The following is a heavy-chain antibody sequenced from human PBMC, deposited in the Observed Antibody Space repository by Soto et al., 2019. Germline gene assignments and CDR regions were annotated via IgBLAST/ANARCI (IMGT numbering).Heavy chain of an antibody. CDR3: ARPPQIGLYGMDV. CDR2: IYPGDSDT. V-gene: IGHV5-51*01. CDR1: GYSFTSYW. Sequence: RGESLKISCKGSGYSFTSYWIGWVRQMPGKGLEWMGIIYPGDSDTRYSPSFQGQVTISADKSISTAYLQWSSLKASDTAMYYCARPPQIGLYGMDVWGQGTTVTVSS. J-gene: IGHJ6*02.